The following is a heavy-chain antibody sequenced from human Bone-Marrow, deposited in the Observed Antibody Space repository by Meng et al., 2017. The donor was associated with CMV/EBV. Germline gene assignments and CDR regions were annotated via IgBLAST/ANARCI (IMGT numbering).Heavy chain of an antibody. Sequence: GGSLRLSCAVSGFTFSNYWMHWVRQAPGKGLVWVSRTNSDGSNIIYADSVKGRFTISTDNAKNTLYLQMNSLRAEDTAVYYCARTGLADTGKANYYYYGMDVWGQGTTVTVSS. V-gene: IGHV3-74*01. CDR2: TNSDGSNI. CDR3: ARTGLADTGKANYYYYGMDV. J-gene: IGHJ6*02. CDR1: GFTFSNYW. D-gene: IGHD5-18*01.